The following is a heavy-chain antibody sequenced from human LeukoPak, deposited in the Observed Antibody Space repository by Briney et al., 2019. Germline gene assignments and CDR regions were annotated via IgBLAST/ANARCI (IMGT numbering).Heavy chain of an antibody. J-gene: IGHJ4*02. D-gene: IGHD2-2*01. CDR3: ARAELGATSYKH. CDR1: GYTFTGYY. V-gene: IGHV1-2*02. CDR2: INPNSGGT. Sequence: ASVKVSCKASGYTFTGYYMHWVRQAPGQGLEWMGWINPNSGGTNYAQKLQGRVTMTRDTSISTAYMELSRLRSDDTAVYYCARAELGATSYKHWGQGTLVTVSS.